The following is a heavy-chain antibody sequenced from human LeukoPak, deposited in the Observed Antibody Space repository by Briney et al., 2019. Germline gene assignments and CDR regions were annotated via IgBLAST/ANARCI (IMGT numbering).Heavy chain of an antibody. Sequence: ASVKVSCKASGYTFTCYDINWVRQATGQGLEWMGWMNPNSGNTGYAQKFQGRVTITRNTSISTAYMELSSLRSEDTAVYYCARGRYGSGKTGYMDVWGKGTTVTVSS. V-gene: IGHV1-8*03. CDR2: MNPNSGNT. CDR3: ARGRYGSGKTGYMDV. CDR1: GYTFTCYD. J-gene: IGHJ6*03. D-gene: IGHD3-10*01.